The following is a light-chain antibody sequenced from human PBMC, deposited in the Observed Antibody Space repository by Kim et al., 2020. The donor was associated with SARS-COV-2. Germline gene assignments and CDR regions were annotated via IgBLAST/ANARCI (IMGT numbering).Light chain of an antibody. CDR1: QGIGSA. CDR3: QLFNNYPLT. V-gene: IGKV1D-13*01. J-gene: IGKJ4*01. CDR2: DAS. Sequence: SAAGGDRVTSTCRASQGIGSALVWYQQKPGRAPKFLIYDASSLESGVPSRFSGSGSGTDFTLTISSLQTEDFATYYCQLFNNYPLTFGGGTKVEI.